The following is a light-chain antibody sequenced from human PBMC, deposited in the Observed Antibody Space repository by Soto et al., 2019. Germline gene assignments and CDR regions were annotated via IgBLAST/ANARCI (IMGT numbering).Light chain of an antibody. J-gene: IGLJ1*01. V-gene: IGLV1-44*01. CDR1: SSNIGSNT. CDR2: SNN. CDR3: SASDDSLNRPYYV. Sequence: QSVLTQPPSASGTPGQRDTISCSGSSSNIGSNTVNWYQQLPGTAPKLLIYSNNQRPSGVPDRFSGSKSGTSASLAISGLQSEDEADYYFSASDDSLNRPYYVFGTGTKLTVL.